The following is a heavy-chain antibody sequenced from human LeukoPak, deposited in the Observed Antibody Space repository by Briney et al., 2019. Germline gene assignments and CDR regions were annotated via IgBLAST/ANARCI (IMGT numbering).Heavy chain of an antibody. Sequence: GGSLRLSCAASGFPFNNYWMHWVRQAPGKGLVWVSSINTDGRTTRYAASVQGRFTISRDNAKNTLYLQMNSLRDDDTAVYYCARAGASGWYAAGWFNPWGQGTLVTVSS. J-gene: IGHJ5*02. V-gene: IGHV3-74*01. CDR2: INTDGRTT. D-gene: IGHD6-19*01. CDR3: ARAGASGWYAAGWFNP. CDR1: GFPFNNYW.